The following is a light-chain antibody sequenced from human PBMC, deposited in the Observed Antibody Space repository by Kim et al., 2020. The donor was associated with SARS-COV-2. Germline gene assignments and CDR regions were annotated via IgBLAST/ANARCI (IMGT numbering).Light chain of an antibody. V-gene: IGLV2-23*01. CDR2: EGN. J-gene: IGLJ3*02. CDR1: SNDVGSYNL. CDR3: CSYAGSTTWV. Sequence: QSALTQSASVSGSPGQSITISCTGTSNDVGSYNLVSWYQQHPGKAPKLMIYEGNKRPSGVSNRFSGSKSGNTASLTISGLQAEDEADYYCCSYAGSTTWVFGEGTQLTVL.